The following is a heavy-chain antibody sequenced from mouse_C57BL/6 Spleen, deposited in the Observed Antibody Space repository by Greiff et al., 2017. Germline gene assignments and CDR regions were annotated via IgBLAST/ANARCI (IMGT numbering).Heavy chain of an antibody. CDR3: ARAYDYDDAGGFDY. Sequence: EVQLVESGGGLVKPGGSLKLSCAASGFTFSSYAMSWVRQTPEKRLEWVATISDGGSYTYYPDNVKGRFTISRDNAKNNLYLQMSHLKSEDTAMHYCARAYDYDDAGGFDYWGQGTTLTVSS. J-gene: IGHJ2*01. CDR2: ISDGGSYT. D-gene: IGHD2-4*01. V-gene: IGHV5-4*01. CDR1: GFTFSSYA.